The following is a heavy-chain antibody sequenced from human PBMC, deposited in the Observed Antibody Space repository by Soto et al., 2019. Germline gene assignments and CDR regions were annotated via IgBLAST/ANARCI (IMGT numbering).Heavy chain of an antibody. D-gene: IGHD3-3*01. CDR1: GLTVSSNY. V-gene: IGHV3-53*01. J-gene: IGHJ6*02. CDR2: LYSGGDT. CDR3: ARGSTYYDFWSGYYPYYYGMDV. Sequence: GGSLRLSCAASGLTVSSNYMNWVRQAPGKGLEWVSVLYSGGDTYFADSVKGRFTISRDNSKNTLYLQMNSLRVEDTAVYYCARGSTYYDFWSGYYPYYYGMDVWGQGTTVTVSS.